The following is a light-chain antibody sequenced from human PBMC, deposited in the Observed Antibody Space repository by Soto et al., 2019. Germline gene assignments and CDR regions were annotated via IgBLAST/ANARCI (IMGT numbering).Light chain of an antibody. V-gene: IGKV3-20*01. CDR1: QSVTSRY. CDR2: GAS. CDR3: QQNNNSPEYT. Sequence: EIVLTQSPGTLSLSPGERATLSCKASQSVTSRYLAWYQQKPGQAPRLLIYGASSRATGIPDRFSGSGSGTDFTLTISRLQPEDFAVYFCQQNNNSPEYTFGQGTKLEIK. J-gene: IGKJ2*01.